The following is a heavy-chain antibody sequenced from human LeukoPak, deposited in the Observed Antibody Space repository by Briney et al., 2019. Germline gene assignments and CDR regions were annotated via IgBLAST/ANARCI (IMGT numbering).Heavy chain of an antibody. Sequence: GGSLRLSCAASGFTFSTYAMSWVRQAPGKGLEWVSSISGSDGSTYYADSVKGRFTISRDSSKDTLYLQMDSLRAEDTAVYSCAEAMGGHYFFSDYWGQGTLVTVSS. J-gene: IGHJ4*02. V-gene: IGHV3-23*01. CDR2: ISGSDGST. D-gene: IGHD3-10*01. CDR1: GFTFSTYA. CDR3: AEAMGGHYFFSDY.